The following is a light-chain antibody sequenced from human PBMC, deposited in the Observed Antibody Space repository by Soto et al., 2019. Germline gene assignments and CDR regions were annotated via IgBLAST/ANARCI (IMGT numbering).Light chain of an antibody. CDR1: QNVNNW. CDR2: DAS. V-gene: IGKV3-11*01. CDR3: QHRNDWPLT. J-gene: IGKJ4*01. Sequence: EIVLTQSPTTLSLSPGERATLSCRASQNVNNWLAWYQQKPGQAPRLVIYDASSRATSIPARFSGSGSGTDFTLTISSLEPEDSAVYYCQHRNDWPLTFGGGTKVEIK.